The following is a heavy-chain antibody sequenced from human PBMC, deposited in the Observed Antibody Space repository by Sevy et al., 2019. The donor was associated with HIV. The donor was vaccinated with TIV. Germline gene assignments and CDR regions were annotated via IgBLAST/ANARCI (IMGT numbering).Heavy chain of an antibody. CDR3: ARRHPDNYYHDGAVYYGLLLDH. CDR1: GFTFGDYW. V-gene: IGHV3-7*01. Sequence: GGSLRLSCAASGFTFGDYWLTWVRQVPGKGLEWVANIKQGGSETYYADSVKGRFSISRDNAKNSLYLQMNSLRAEDTAVYYCARRHPDNYYHDGAVYYGLLLDHWGQGALVTVSS. CDR2: IKQGGSET. D-gene: IGHD3-9*01. J-gene: IGHJ4*02.